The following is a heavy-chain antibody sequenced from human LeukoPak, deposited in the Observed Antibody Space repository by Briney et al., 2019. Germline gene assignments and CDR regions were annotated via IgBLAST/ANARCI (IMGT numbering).Heavy chain of an antibody. CDR2: IWHDASHT. J-gene: IGHJ4*02. CDR3: ARAIFGSGSYPDY. D-gene: IGHD3-10*01. CDR1: GFSFSTYS. Sequence: GGSLRLSCAASGFSFSTYSMHWVRQAPGKGLEWVALIWHDASHTFYTDSVKGRFTISRDNYKNTVYLQMNSLGGEATAVYYCARAIFGSGSYPDYWGQGTLVTVSS. V-gene: IGHV3-33*01.